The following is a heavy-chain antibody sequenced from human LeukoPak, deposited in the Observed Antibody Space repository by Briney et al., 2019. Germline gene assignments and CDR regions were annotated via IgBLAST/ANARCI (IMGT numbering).Heavy chain of an antibody. CDR1: GYTFTSYG. CDR3: ARDHSVSYYTDYYYYMDV. J-gene: IGHJ6*03. Sequence: ASVKVSRKASGYTFTSYGISWVRQAPGQGLEWMGWISAYNGNTNYAQKLQGRVTMTTDTSTSTAYMELRSLRSDDTAVYYCARDHSVSYYTDYYYYMDVWGKGTTVTVSS. V-gene: IGHV1-18*01. D-gene: IGHD1-26*01. CDR2: ISAYNGNT.